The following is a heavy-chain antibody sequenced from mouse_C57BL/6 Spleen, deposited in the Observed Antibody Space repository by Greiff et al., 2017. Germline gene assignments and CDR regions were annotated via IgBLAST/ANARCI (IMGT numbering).Heavy chain of an antibody. D-gene: IGHD1-1*01. CDR3: AREEVNYYGSSAWFAY. Sequence: QVQLQQSDAELVKPGASVKISCKVSGYTFTDHTIHWMKQRPEQGLEWIGYIYPRDGSTKYNEKFKGKATLTADKSSSTAYMQLNSLTSEDSAVYFCAREEVNYYGSSAWFAYWGQGTLVTVSA. CDR1: GYTFTDHT. J-gene: IGHJ3*01. V-gene: IGHV1-78*01. CDR2: IYPRDGST.